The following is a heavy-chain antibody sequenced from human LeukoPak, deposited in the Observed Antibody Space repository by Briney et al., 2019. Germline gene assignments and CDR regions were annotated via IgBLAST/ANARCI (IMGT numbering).Heavy chain of an antibody. J-gene: IGHJ4*02. CDR1: GGSISSSSYY. CDR3: ARVITAAANDY. Sequence: SETLSLTCTVSGGSISSSSYYWGWIRQPPGKGLEWIGSIYYSGSTYYNPSLKSRVTISVDTSKNQFSLKLSSVTAADTAVYYCARVITAAANDYWGQGTLVTVSS. V-gene: IGHV4-39*07. CDR2: IYYSGST. D-gene: IGHD6-13*01.